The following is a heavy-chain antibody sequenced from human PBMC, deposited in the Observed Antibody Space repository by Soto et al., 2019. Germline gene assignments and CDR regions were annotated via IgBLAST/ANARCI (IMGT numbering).Heavy chain of an antibody. CDR2: IIPIFGTA. V-gene: IGHV1-69*13. J-gene: IGHJ5*02. Sequence: SVKVSCKVSGGTFSNYEIAWVRQAPGQGLECMGGIIPIFGTANYAQKFQGRVTITADESTSTAYMELSSLRSEDTAVYYCARSFLNYGSGSYNWFDPWGQGTLVTVSS. D-gene: IGHD3-10*01. CDR1: GGTFSNYE. CDR3: ARSFLNYGSGSYNWFDP.